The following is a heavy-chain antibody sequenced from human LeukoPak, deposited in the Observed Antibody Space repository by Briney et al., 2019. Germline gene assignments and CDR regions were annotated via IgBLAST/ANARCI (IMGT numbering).Heavy chain of an antibody. J-gene: IGHJ1*01. V-gene: IGHV3-33*01. D-gene: IGHD3-22*01. CDR1: GFSFSIYG. CDR3: ARDQYYYDSSGPRGFQH. Sequence: QPGRSLILSCAASGFSFSIYGMHWVRQAPGKGLEWVAVIWYDGSNKYYADSVKGRFTISRDNSKNTLYLQMNSLRAEDTAVYYCARDQYYYDSSGPRGFQHWGQGTLVTVSS. CDR2: IWYDGSNK.